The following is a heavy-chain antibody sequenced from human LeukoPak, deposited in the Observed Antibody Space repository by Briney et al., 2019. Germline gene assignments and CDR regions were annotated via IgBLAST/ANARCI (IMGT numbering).Heavy chain of an antibody. D-gene: IGHD3-10*01. Sequence: PGGSLRLSCAASGFTFSSYAMSWVRQAPGKGLEWVSAISGSGGSTYYADSVKGRFTIYRDNSKNTLYLQMNSLRAEDTAVYYCAKGAYGSGTMGNWFDPWGQGTLVTVSS. CDR2: ISGSGGST. J-gene: IGHJ5*02. CDR3: AKGAYGSGTMGNWFDP. V-gene: IGHV3-23*01. CDR1: GFTFSSYA.